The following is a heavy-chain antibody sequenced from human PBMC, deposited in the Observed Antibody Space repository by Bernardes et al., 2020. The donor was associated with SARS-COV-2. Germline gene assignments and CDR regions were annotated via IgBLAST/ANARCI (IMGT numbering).Heavy chain of an antibody. J-gene: IGHJ4*02. D-gene: IGHD3-22*01. V-gene: IGHV1-46*01. Sequence: ASVKVSCKPSGYILTSYYMHWVRQAPGQGLEWMGIINPSTGTTTYSQRFQDRVTMTRDTSTTAVYMELSSLGFEDTAVYYCARGGRTVVTARGFYLDSWGQGTQV. CDR2: INPSTGTT. CDR1: GYILTSYY. CDR3: ARGGRTVVTARGFYLDS.